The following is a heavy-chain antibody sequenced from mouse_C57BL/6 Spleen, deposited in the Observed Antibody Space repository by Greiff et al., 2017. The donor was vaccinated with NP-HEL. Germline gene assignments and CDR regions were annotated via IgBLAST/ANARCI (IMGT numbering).Heavy chain of an antibody. CDR3: ARKGSFWYFDV. V-gene: IGHV1-61*01. Sequence: VQLQQPGAELVRPGSSVKLSCKASGYTFTSYWMDWVKQRPGQGLEWIGNIYPSDSETHYNQKFKDKATLTVDKSSSTAYMQLSSLTSEDSAGYYCARKGSFWYFDVWGTGTTVTVSS. D-gene: IGHD1-1*02. J-gene: IGHJ1*03. CDR1: GYTFTSYW. CDR2: IYPSDSET.